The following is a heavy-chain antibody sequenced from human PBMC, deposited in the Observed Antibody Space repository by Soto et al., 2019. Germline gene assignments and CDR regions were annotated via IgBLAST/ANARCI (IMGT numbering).Heavy chain of an antibody. D-gene: IGHD3-10*01. CDR1: GGTFSGYA. CDR2: IIPIFGTA. V-gene: IGHV1-69*01. J-gene: IGHJ3*02. Sequence: QVQLVQSGGEVKTPGSSVRVSCKASGGTFSGYAISWVRQAPGQGLEWMGGIIPIFGTAKYAQKLRGRVTITADEFTTDVEVNSLRSEDTAVYYCARPNGSGFADGFDIWGQGTMVTVSS. CDR3: ARPNGSGFADGFDI.